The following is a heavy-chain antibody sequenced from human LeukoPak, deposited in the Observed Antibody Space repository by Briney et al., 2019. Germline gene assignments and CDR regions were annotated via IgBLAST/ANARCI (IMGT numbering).Heavy chain of an antibody. CDR1: GFTYSDYY. CDR3: ARGSGSSQNYYKYSYMDV. Sequence: GGSLRLSCAVSGFTYSDYYMTWIRQAPGKGLEWVSYISSSGSLTFYADSVKGRFTISRDDANNSLYLQMNSLRPEDTAVYYCARGSGSSQNYYKYSYMDVWGKGTMVTISS. D-gene: IGHD1-26*01. J-gene: IGHJ6*03. CDR2: ISSSGSLT. V-gene: IGHV3-11*01.